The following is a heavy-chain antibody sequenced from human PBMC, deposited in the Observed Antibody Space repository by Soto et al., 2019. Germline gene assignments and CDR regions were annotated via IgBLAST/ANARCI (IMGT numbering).Heavy chain of an antibody. J-gene: IGHJ6*02. CDR2: MNPNSGNT. CDR3: ARGPHYDFWSGYYGPSVYGMDV. V-gene: IGHV1-8*01. CDR1: GYTFTSYD. D-gene: IGHD3-3*01. Sequence: ASVKVSWKASGYTFTSYDINWVRQATGQGLEWMGWMNPNSGNTGYAQKFQGRVTMTRNTSISTAYMELSSLRSEDTAVYYCARGPHYDFWSGYYGPSVYGMDVWGQGTTVTVSS.